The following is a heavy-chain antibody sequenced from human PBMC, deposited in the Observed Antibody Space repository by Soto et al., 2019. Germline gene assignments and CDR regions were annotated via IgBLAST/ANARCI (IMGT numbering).Heavy chain of an antibody. V-gene: IGHV3-33*01. CDR3: ASLGYYDSSGYYSIDY. Sequence: GGSLRLSCAASGFTFSSYGMHWVRQAPGKGLEWVAVIWYDGSNKYYADSVKGRFTISRDNSKNTLYLQMNSLRAEDTAVYYCASLGYYDSSGYYSIDYWGKGTLVTVSS. CDR2: IWYDGSNK. CDR1: GFTFSSYG. D-gene: IGHD3-22*01. J-gene: IGHJ4*02.